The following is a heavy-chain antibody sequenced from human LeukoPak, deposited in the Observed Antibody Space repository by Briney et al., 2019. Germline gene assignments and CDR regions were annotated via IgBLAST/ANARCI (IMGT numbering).Heavy chain of an antibody. J-gene: IGHJ4*02. V-gene: IGHV3-21*01. D-gene: IGHD3-22*01. CDR1: GFAFSRYS. Sequence: PGGSLRLSCAASGFAFSRYSMNWVRQAPGKGLEWVSSISSSSSYIYYADSVKGRFTISRDNAKNSLYLQMNSLRAEDTAVYYCARGLDYYDSTYYFDYWGQGTLVTVSS. CDR3: ARGLDYYDSTYYFDY. CDR2: ISSSSSYI.